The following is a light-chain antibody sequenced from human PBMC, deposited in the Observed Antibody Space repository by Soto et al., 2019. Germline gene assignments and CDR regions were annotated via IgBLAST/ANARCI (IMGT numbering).Light chain of an antibody. J-gene: IGKJ5*01. CDR3: QQLNTLPVN. Sequence: DIQLTQTPSFLSASIGDRVTITCRASQGISSYLAWYQQTPGRAPKLLIYASSILQSGVPSRFSGSGSGTEFTLTISSLQPEDFATYYCQQLNTLPVNFGQGTRLDI. V-gene: IGKV1-9*01. CDR1: QGISSY. CDR2: ASS.